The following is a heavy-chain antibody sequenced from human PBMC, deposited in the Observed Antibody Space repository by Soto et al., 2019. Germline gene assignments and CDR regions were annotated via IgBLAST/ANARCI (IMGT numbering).Heavy chain of an antibody. CDR1: GGSVSSGGYY. J-gene: IGHJ3*01. V-gene: IGHV4-31*03. CDR2: IFDSETA. Sequence: SDTLSLTCTVSGGSVSSGGYYWNWIRQHPGKGLEWLGYIFDSETAYYNPSLKSRLTISMDTSKNQFSLKVTSVTPADTAVYYCARENFGVVIHDAFDLWGQGTMVTVSS. CDR3: ARENFGVVIHDAFDL. D-gene: IGHD3-3*01.